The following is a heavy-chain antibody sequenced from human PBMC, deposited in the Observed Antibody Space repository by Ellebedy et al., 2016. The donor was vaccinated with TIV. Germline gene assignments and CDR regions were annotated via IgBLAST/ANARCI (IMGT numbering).Heavy chain of an antibody. D-gene: IGHD6-19*01. Sequence: GESLKIPCKGSGYSFPSYWIGWVRKMPGKGLEWMGRIGPSDSYTNYSPSFQGHVTISADKSISTAYLQWSSLKASDTAMYYCARQQAGQTDYWGQGTLVTVSS. CDR2: IGPSDSYT. V-gene: IGHV5-10-1*01. CDR1: GYSFPSYW. J-gene: IGHJ4*02. CDR3: ARQQAGQTDY.